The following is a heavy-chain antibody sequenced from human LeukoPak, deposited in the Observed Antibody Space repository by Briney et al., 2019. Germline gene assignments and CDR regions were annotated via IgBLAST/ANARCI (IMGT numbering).Heavy chain of an antibody. Sequence: PGGSLRLSCAASGFTFSSYSMNWVRQAPGKGLEWVSSISSSSSYIHYADSVKGRFTISRDNAKNSLYLQMNSLRAEDTAVYYCARVGGGALGYWGQGTLVTVSS. CDR3: ARVGGGALGY. V-gene: IGHV3-21*01. CDR2: ISSSSSYI. CDR1: GFTFSSYS. D-gene: IGHD3-3*01. J-gene: IGHJ4*02.